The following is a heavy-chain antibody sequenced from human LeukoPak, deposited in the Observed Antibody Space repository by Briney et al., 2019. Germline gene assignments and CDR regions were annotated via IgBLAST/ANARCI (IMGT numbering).Heavy chain of an antibody. CDR2: ISYDGSNK. CDR3: AEDQKLQPFHY. J-gene: IGHJ4*02. V-gene: IGHV3-30*18. CDR1: GFTFSSYG. Sequence: GESLRLSCAASGFTFSSYGMHWVRQAPGKGLEWVAVISYDGSNKYYADSVKGRFTISRDNSKNALFLQMNSLRTEDSAMYYCAEDQKLQPFHYWGQGTLVTVSS. D-gene: IGHD2-21*01.